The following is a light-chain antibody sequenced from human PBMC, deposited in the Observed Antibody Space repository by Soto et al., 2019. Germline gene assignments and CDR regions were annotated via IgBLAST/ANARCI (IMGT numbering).Light chain of an antibody. CDR3: QKYNRVPYT. J-gene: IGKJ2*01. V-gene: IGKV1-27*01. CDR1: QGISIY. Sequence: DIQMTQSPSSLSASVGDRVTITCRASQGISIYLAWYQQKPGKVPKLLIYAASALQSGVPSRFSGSGSGTDFTLTISSLQPEDVATYYCQKYNRVPYTFGQGTKLEIK. CDR2: AAS.